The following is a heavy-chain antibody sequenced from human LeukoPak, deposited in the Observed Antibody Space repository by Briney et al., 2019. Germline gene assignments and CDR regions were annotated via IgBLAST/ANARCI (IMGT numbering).Heavy chain of an antibody. CDR3: AADLGNIAAARAGAHYFDY. CDR1: GFTFNSSA. CDR2: IAVGSGNT. D-gene: IGHD6-13*01. J-gene: IGHJ4*02. Sequence: SVKVSCKASGFTFNSSAMQWVRQARRQRPEWIGWIAVGSGNTNYAQKFQERVTITRDMSTSTAYMELSSLRSEDTAVYYCAADLGNIAAARAGAHYFDYWGQGTLVTVSS. V-gene: IGHV1-58*02.